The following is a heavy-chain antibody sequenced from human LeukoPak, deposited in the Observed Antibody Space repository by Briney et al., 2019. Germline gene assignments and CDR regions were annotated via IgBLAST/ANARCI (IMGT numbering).Heavy chain of an antibody. CDR2: ITPMFGTA. V-gene: IGHV1-69*13. D-gene: IGHD3-9*01. Sequence: SVKVSCKASGGTFSSYAINWVRQAPGQGLEWMGGITPMFGTAKYAQEFQGRVTITADESTSTACMELSSLRSEDTAVYYCARDSSEFRSLIFHWGQGTLVTVSS. CDR1: GGTFSSYA. J-gene: IGHJ1*01. CDR3: ARDSSEFRSLIFH.